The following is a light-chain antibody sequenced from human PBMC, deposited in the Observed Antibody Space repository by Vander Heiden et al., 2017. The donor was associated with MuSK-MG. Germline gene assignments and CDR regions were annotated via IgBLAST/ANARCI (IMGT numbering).Light chain of an antibody. CDR2: DAS. Sequence: ELVLTQYPATLSLSPGERATLSCRASQSVSSSLAWYQQKPGQAPMLLIYDASNRASGIPGRFSGSGSATDFTLTSSSQEPEDFAVYYWQQRSTSRLFGQGTQVEIK. V-gene: IGKV3-11*01. CDR3: QQRSTSRL. CDR1: QSVSSS. J-gene: IGKJ5*01.